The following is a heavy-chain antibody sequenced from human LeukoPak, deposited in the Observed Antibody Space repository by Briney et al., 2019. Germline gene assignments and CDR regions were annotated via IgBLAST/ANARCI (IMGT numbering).Heavy chain of an antibody. CDR2: IYPRGST. J-gene: IGHJ6*03. CDR1: GGSISSYY. Sequence: SETLSLTCTVSGGSISSYYWSWVRQPPGKGPEWIGYIYPRGSTKYNPSLKSRVTISADTSKNQFSLMLSSVTAADTAVYYCARLLGTYCSSTSCSTNYYYYYMDIWGRGTTVTVSS. CDR3: ARLLGTYCSSTSCSTNYYYYYMDI. V-gene: IGHV4-4*09. D-gene: IGHD2-2*02.